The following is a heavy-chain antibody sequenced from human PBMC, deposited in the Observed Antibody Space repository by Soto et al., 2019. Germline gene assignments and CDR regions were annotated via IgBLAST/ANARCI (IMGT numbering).Heavy chain of an antibody. J-gene: IGHJ4*02. V-gene: IGHV1-3*05. D-gene: IGHD3-16*01. Sequence: QVQLVQSGADETKPGASVKLPCKASGYTFTTYALHWVRQAAGQRLEWMGWVNAANGDTKSSQKFQGRVTITRDTSTSTVYMELTSLSSEDTAVYYCARIWGRIGSTNHFDYWGQGTLVTVSS. CDR3: ARIWGRIGSTNHFDY. CDR2: VNAANGDT. CDR1: GYTFTTYA.